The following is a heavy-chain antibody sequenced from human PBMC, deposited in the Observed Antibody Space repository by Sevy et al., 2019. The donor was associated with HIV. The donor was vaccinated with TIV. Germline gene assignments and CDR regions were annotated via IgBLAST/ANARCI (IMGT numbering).Heavy chain of an antibody. CDR1: GFTFSSYW. Sequence: GGSLRLSCAASGFTFSSYWMSWVRQAPGKGLEWVANIKQDGSEKYYVDSVKGRFTISRDNAKNSLYMQMNSLRADDTAVYYCARDPPSGWYYYYYGMDVWGQGTTVTVSS. J-gene: IGHJ6*02. D-gene: IGHD6-19*01. V-gene: IGHV3-7*01. CDR2: IKQDGSEK. CDR3: ARDPPSGWYYYYYGMDV.